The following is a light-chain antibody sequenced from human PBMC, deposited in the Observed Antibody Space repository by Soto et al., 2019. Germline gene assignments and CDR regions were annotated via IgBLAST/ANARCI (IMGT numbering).Light chain of an antibody. Sequence: QSALTQPRSVSGSPGQSVTISCTGSSNDVGGYNYVSWYQQRPGKAPKLLIYDVTKWQPGVPDRFSGSKSGNTASLTISGLQADNEADYYCCSYVGTSSSFVLATRTQVTV. V-gene: IGLV2-11*01. CDR3: CSYVGTSSSFV. CDR1: SNDVGGYNY. CDR2: DVT. J-gene: IGLJ1*01.